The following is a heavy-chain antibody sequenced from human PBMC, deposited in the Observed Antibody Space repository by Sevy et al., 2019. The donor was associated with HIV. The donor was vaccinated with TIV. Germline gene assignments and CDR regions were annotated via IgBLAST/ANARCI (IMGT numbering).Heavy chain of an antibody. CDR3: ARDRPLHPLGPLHGDAFDI. Sequence: GGSLRLSCAASGFTFSSYWMSWVRQAPGKGLEWVANIKQDGSEKYYVDSVKGRFTISRDNAKNSLYLQMNSLRAEDTAVYDCARDRPLHPLGPLHGDAFDIWGQGTMVTVSS. V-gene: IGHV3-7*01. D-gene: IGHD1-26*01. CDR2: IKQDGSEK. CDR1: GFTFSSYW. J-gene: IGHJ3*02.